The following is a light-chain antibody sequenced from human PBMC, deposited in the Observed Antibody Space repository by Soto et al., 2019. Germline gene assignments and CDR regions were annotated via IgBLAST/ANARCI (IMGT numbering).Light chain of an antibody. J-gene: IGKJ2*01. CDR3: QPYRSRPYT. CDR1: QSISPW. CDR2: RAS. V-gene: IGKV1-5*03. Sequence: DIQMTQSPSTLSAYVGERVTITCRASQSISPWLAWYQKKPGKAPTLLIYRASNLQTGVPSRFSSSGTGTEFTLAVNSLQPDDFATYYCQPYRSRPYTFGQGTKLE.